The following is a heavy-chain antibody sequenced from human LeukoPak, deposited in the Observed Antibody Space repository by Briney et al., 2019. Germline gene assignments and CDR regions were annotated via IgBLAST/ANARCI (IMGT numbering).Heavy chain of an antibody. D-gene: IGHD2-2*02. CDR2: IYTSGST. V-gene: IGHV4-4*07. Sequence: SETLSLTCTVSGGSIRRYYWRWIRQPAGKGLEWVGRIYTSGSTNYNPSLQSRVTMSVDTSKNQFSLELSSVTAADTAVYYCARGPLHFGVPAAIIWFDPWGQGTLVTVSS. CDR3: ARGPLHFGVPAAIIWFDP. J-gene: IGHJ5*02. CDR1: GGSIRRYY.